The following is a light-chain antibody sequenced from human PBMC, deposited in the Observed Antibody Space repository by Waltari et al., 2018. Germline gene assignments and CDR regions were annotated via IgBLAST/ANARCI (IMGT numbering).Light chain of an antibody. CDR2: EVN. J-gene: IGLJ3*02. V-gene: IGLV2-14*01. CDR1: SSDVGCYNY. CDR3: SSYRTTNTWV. Sequence: QSALTQPASVSGSPALSIPIPCPGTSSDVGCYNYLSCYQQRPGKAPKTIIYEVNNRPSGVSNRLSGSKSGHTASLTISGLQPEDEADYYCSSYRTTNTWVFGGGTKLTVL.